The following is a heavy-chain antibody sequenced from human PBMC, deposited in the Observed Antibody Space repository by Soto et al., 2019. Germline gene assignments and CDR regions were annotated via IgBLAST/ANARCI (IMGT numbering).Heavy chain of an antibody. CDR1: GFTFSSYA. CDR3: AKDRAQWLSYYYYYGMDV. V-gene: IGHV3-30-3*01. CDR2: ISYDGSNK. D-gene: IGHD6-19*01. J-gene: IGHJ6*02. Sequence: GGSLRLSCAASGFTFSSYAMHWVRQAPGKGLEWVAVISYDGSNKYYADSVKGRFTISRDNSKNTLYLQMNSLRAEDTAVYYCAKDRAQWLSYYYYYGMDVWGQGTTVTVSS.